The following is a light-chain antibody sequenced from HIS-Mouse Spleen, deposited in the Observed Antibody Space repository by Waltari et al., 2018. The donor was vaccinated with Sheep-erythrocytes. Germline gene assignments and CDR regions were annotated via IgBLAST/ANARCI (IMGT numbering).Light chain of an antibody. J-gene: IGLJ1*01. CDR2: DVS. CDR1: SSDVGRYNY. Sequence: QSALTQPRSVSGSPGQSVTISCTGTSSDVGRYNYLPWYQQHPGKAPKLMIYDVSKRPAGVPVRFSGAKSGNTASLTISGLQAEDEADYYCCSYAGSYNHVFATGTKVTVL. CDR3: CSYAGSYNHV. V-gene: IGLV2-11*01.